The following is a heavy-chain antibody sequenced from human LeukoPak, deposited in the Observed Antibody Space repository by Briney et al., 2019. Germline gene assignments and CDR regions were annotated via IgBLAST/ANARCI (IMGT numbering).Heavy chain of an antibody. V-gene: IGHV3-21*01. Sequence: GGSLRLSCAASGFTFNIYGMNWVRQAPGKGLEWVSSISSSSSYIYYADSVKCLFTISRDNAKNSLYLKMNSLRDEDTAVYYCARGERQWLPYYFDYWGKGTLVTVSS. CDR2: ISSSSSYI. D-gene: IGHD6-19*01. J-gene: IGHJ4*02. CDR3: ARGERQWLPYYFDY. CDR1: GFTFNIYG.